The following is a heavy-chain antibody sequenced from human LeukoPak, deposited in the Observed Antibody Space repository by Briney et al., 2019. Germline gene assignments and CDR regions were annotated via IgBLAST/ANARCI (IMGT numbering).Heavy chain of an antibody. J-gene: IGHJ4*02. CDR2: IYYSGST. CDR1: GGSIRSSSYY. D-gene: IGHD5-24*01. Sequence: SETLSLTCTVSGGSIRSSSYYWGWIRQPPGKGLEWIGSIYYSGSTYYNASLKSRGTISVDTSKNQFSLKLSSVTAADTAVYYCARQRWVLDYWGQGTLVTVSS. CDR3: ARQRWVLDY. V-gene: IGHV4-39*01.